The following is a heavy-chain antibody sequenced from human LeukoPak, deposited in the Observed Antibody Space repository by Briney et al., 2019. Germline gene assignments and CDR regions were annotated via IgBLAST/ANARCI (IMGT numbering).Heavy chain of an antibody. CDR2: ISAYNGNT. J-gene: IGHJ6*02. D-gene: IGHD6-13*01. Sequence: ASVKVSCKASRYTFTDYYMHWVRQAPGQGLEWMGWISAYNGNTNYAQKLQGRVTMTTDTSTSTAYMELRSLRSDDTAVYYCARDRGSSWTLGPYYYGMDVWGQGTTVTVSS. V-gene: IGHV1-18*04. CDR1: RYTFTDYY. CDR3: ARDRGSSWTLGPYYYGMDV.